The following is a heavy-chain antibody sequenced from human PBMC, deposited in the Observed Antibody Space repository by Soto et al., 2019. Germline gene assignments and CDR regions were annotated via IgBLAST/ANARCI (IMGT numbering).Heavy chain of an antibody. CDR1: GYSLSNYY. CDR3: ARAVEAAAGYYYYFGMDV. CDR2: VNPSDGST. J-gene: IGHJ6*02. V-gene: IGHV1-46*01. Sequence: ASVKVSCKASGYSLSNYYLHWVRQAPGQGLEWLGIVNPSDGSTTYAQKFQGRVTMTRDTSTSTVYMELSSLRSDDTAVYYCARAVEAAAGYYYYFGMDVWGQGTTVTVSS. D-gene: IGHD6-13*01.